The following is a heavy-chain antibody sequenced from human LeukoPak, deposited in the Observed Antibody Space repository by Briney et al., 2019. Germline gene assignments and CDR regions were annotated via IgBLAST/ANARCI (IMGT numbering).Heavy chain of an antibody. V-gene: IGHV4-38-2*01. CDR2: IYHSGRT. CDR1: GYSISSGYY. CDR3: ARHAYGDHLWP. D-gene: IGHD4-17*01. Sequence: SETLSLTCAVSGYSISSGYYWGWIRQPPGKGLEWIGSIYHSGRTFCNPSLKSRVTISVDTSKNQFSLKVTSVTAADTAVYYCARHAYGDHLWPWGQGTLVTDSS. J-gene: IGHJ5*02.